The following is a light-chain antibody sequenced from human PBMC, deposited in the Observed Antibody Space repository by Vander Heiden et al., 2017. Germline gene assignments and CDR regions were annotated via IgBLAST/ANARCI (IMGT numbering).Light chain of an antibody. CDR3: QQYYSTPYT. V-gene: IGKV4-1*01. CDR1: QNGLSSSDNKNY. J-gene: IGKJ2*01. Sequence: DLMTTQPPDYLACPLGERATINCKSRQNGLSSSDNKNYLAWYQQKPGQPPKLLIYGASTRESGVPDRFSGSGSGTDFTLTISSLQAEDVAVYYCQQYYSTPYTFGQGTKLEIK. CDR2: GAS.